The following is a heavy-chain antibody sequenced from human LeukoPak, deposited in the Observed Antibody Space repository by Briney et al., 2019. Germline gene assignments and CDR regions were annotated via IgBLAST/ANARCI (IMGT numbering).Heavy chain of an antibody. D-gene: IGHD1-20*01. J-gene: IGHJ6*03. Sequence: GGSLRLSCAASGFTVSSNYMSWVRQAPGKGLEWVAVISYDGSNKYYADSVKGRFTISRDNSKNTLYLQMNSLRAEDTAVYYCARDREYNWNYYYYYMDVWGKGTTVTVSS. V-gene: IGHV3-30*03. CDR1: GFTVSSNY. CDR3: ARDREYNWNYYYYYMDV. CDR2: ISYDGSNK.